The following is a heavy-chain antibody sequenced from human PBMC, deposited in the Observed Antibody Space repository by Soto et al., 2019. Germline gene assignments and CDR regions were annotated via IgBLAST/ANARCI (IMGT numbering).Heavy chain of an antibody. D-gene: IGHD3-22*01. Sequence: KQSPTLSLTCAISGDSVSSNSAAWNWIRQSPSRGLEWLGRTYYRSKWYNDYAVSVKSRITIKPDTSKNQLLLELNSVTPEDTAVYYCARERYDSSGYYYMGDRWFDPWGQGTLVTVSS. CDR1: GDSVSSNSAA. V-gene: IGHV6-1*01. CDR3: ARERYDSSGYYYMGDRWFDP. J-gene: IGHJ5*02. CDR2: TYYRSKWYN.